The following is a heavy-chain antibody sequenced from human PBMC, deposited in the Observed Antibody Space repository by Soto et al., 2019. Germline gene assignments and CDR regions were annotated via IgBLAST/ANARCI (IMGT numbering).Heavy chain of an antibody. D-gene: IGHD3-3*01. V-gene: IGHV7-4-1*01. CDR3: AREGGRNRVDFWSGYDN. Sequence: ASVKVSCKASGYTFTSYAMNWVRQAPGQGLEWMRWINTNTGNPTYAQGFTGRFVFSLDTSVSTAYLQICSLKAEDTAVYYCAREGGRNRVDFWSGYDNWGQGTLVTVSS. J-gene: IGHJ4*02. CDR1: GYTFTSYA. CDR2: INTNTGNP.